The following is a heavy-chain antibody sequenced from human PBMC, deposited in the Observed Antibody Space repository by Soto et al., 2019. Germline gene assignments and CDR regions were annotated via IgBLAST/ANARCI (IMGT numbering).Heavy chain of an antibody. D-gene: IGHD6-19*01. CDR3: ARDQIQCFQWPHGMDV. CDR1: AYTFTSYG. V-gene: IGHV1-18*01. Sequence: QVQLVQSGAEVKKAGTSVKVSCKASAYTFTSYGISWVRQAPGQGLDWMGWISAYNGNTNYAQKFQGRVTMTTDTSTSTAYMELRSLRSDDTALYYCARDQIQCFQWPHGMDVWGQGTTVTVSS. J-gene: IGHJ6*02. CDR2: ISAYNGNT.